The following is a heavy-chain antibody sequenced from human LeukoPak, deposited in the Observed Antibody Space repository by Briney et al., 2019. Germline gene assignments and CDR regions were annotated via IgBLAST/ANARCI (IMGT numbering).Heavy chain of an antibody. Sequence: SETLSLTCTVSGGSISSDYWSWIRQPPGKGLEWIGYIYYSGSTNYNPSLKSRVTISVDTSKNQFSLKLSSVTAADTAVYYCARGDTAMVTIYWGQGTLVTVSS. CDR1: GGSISSDY. V-gene: IGHV4-59*01. CDR3: ARGDTAMVTIY. CDR2: IYYSGST. J-gene: IGHJ4*02. D-gene: IGHD5-18*01.